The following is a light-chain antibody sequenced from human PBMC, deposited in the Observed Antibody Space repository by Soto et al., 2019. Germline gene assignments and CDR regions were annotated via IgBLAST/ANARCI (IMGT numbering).Light chain of an antibody. Sequence: QLVLTQPPSVSGAPGQRVTISCTGSSSNIGAGYDVHWYQQLPGTAPKLLIYGNSNRPSGVPDRFSGCKSGTSASLAITGLQAEDEADYYCQSYDSSLSGSVFGGGTKLTVL. CDR1: SSNIGAGYD. CDR3: QSYDSSLSGSV. V-gene: IGLV1-40*01. J-gene: IGLJ3*02. CDR2: GNS.